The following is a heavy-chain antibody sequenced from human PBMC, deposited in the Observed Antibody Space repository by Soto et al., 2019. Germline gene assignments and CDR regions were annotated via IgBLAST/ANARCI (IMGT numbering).Heavy chain of an antibody. CDR3: ARVVDYCDPYYYYGMDV. D-gene: IGHD3-22*01. CDR2: ISCSTSYI. Sequence: EVQLVESGGGLGKPGGSLRLSCAASGFTFSSYSMNWVRQAPGKGLEWVSSISCSTSYIYYADSVKGRITNSRDNAKNSLYLQMNSRRAEDTAVYYCARVVDYCDPYYYYGMDVWGQGTTVTVSS. J-gene: IGHJ6*02. CDR1: GFTFSSYS. V-gene: IGHV3-21*01.